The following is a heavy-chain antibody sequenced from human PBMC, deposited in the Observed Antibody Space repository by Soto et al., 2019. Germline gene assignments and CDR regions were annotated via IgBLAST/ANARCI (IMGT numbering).Heavy chain of an antibody. CDR1: GGSISSGDFY. CDR2: IYYSGSA. Sequence: PSETLSLTCTVSGGSISSGDFYWSWIRQPPGKGLEWIGYIYYSGSAYYNPSLKSRVTISVDTSKNQFSLNLISVSAADTAVYYCARVLYYGSGTSDLWGQGTLVTVSS. CDR3: ARVLYYGSGTSDL. J-gene: IGHJ5*02. D-gene: IGHD3-10*01. V-gene: IGHV4-30-4*01.